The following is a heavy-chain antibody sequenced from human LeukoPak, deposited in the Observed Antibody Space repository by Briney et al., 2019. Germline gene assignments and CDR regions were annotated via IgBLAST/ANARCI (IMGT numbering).Heavy chain of an antibody. V-gene: IGHV3-11*04. J-gene: IGHJ6*03. CDR2: ISSSGSTI. CDR3: ARDSPEEGVYYYYYYMDV. Sequence: GGSLRLSCAASGFTFSDYYMSWIRQAPGKGLEWVSYISSSGSTIYYADSVKGRFTISRDNAKNSLYLQMNSLRAEDTAVYYCARDSPEEGVYYYYYYMDVWGKGTTVTVSS. CDR1: GFTFSDYY.